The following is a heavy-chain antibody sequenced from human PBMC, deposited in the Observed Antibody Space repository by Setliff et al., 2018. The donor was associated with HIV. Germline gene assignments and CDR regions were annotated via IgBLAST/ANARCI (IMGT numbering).Heavy chain of an antibody. CDR1: GDSISSGSYF. Sequence: SETLSLTCSVSGDSISSGSYFWGWIRQTPGKGLEWIGNIYYTGFAYYNPSLKSRVTISLDTSKTHFFLNLTSVTDADTAVYFCTREGRGDPAMATTRIDYWGQGKLVTVS. CDR3: TREGRGDPAMATTRIDY. V-gene: IGHV4-39*02. D-gene: IGHD5-12*01. J-gene: IGHJ4*02. CDR2: IYYTGFA.